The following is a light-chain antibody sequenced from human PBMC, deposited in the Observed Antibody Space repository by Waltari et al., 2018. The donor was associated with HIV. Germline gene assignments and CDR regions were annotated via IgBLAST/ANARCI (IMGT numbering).Light chain of an antibody. Sequence: DIQMTQSPSSLSASVGDRVTITCRASQSISRYLVRYQQKTGKAPKLLIYGASSLQSGVPSRFSGSGSGTDFTLTISSLQPEDFATYYCQHSFNAPRSVGQGTKLEIK. CDR2: GAS. V-gene: IGKV1-39*01. CDR3: QHSFNAPRS. J-gene: IGKJ2*01. CDR1: QSISRY.